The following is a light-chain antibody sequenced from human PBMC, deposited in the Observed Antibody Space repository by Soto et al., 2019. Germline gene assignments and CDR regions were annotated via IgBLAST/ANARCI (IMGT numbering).Light chain of an antibody. Sequence: DIQMTQSPSTLSASVGDRVTITCRASQSVSSWLAWYQQKPGKAPKLLIYKASILQSGVPSRFSGSGSGTEFTLTISSLQPDDFATYYCQQYNSYSFGQGTKVDIK. V-gene: IGKV1-5*03. CDR1: QSVSSW. CDR3: QQYNSYS. CDR2: KAS. J-gene: IGKJ1*01.